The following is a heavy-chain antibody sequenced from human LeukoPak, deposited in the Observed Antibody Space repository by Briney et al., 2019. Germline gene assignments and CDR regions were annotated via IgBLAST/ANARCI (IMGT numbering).Heavy chain of an antibody. Sequence: GGSLRLSCAASGFTFSSYAMSWVRQAPGKGLEWVSAISGSGGSTYYTDPVKGRFTISRDDSKNTLYLQMNSLRAEDTAVYYCAKDRPNYHESNGDYYRRNGDYWGQGTLVTVSS. CDR3: AKDRPNYHESNGDYYRRNGDY. D-gene: IGHD3-22*01. CDR2: ISGSGGST. J-gene: IGHJ4*02. CDR1: GFTFSSYA. V-gene: IGHV3-23*01.